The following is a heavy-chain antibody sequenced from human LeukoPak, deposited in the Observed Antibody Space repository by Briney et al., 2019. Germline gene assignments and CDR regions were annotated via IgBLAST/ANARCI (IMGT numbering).Heavy chain of an antibody. J-gene: IGHJ4*02. CDR1: GFTFSTYS. V-gene: IGHV3-21*01. CDR2: ISRSGRTI. D-gene: IGHD6-13*01. Sequence: GGSLRLSCAASGFTFSTYSMNWVRQAPGKGLEWVSSISRSGRTIYYADSVKGRFTISRDNAKNSLYLQMNSLRAEDTAMYYCARFETIAVATVDYWAQGTRVTVSS. CDR3: ARFETIAVATVDY.